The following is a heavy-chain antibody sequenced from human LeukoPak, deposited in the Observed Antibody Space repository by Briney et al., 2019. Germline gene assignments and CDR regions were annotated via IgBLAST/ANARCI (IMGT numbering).Heavy chain of an antibody. CDR3: ARDPGDGYHYYGMDV. Sequence: SETLSLTCAVYGGSFSGYYWSWIRQPPGKGLEWIGEINHSGSTNYNPSLKSRVTISVDTSKNQFSLKLSSVTAADTAVYYCARDPGDGYHYYGMDVWGQGTTVTVSS. J-gene: IGHJ6*02. D-gene: IGHD3-10*01. CDR2: INHSGST. CDR1: GGSFSGYY. V-gene: IGHV4-34*09.